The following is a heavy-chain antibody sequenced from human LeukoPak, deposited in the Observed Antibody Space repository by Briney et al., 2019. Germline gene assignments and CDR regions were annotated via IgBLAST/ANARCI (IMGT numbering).Heavy chain of an antibody. J-gene: IGHJ6*02. Sequence: SETLSLTGTGSGGSISSGDYYWSWIRQPPGKGLEWIGYIYYSGSTYYNPSLKSRVTISVATSKNQYSLKLSSVTAADTAVYYCAMDFWSGYMGYYYYYGMDVWGQGTTVTVSS. D-gene: IGHD3-3*01. CDR2: IYYSGST. V-gene: IGHV4-30-4*01. CDR1: GGSISSGDYY. CDR3: AMDFWSGYMGYYYYYGMDV.